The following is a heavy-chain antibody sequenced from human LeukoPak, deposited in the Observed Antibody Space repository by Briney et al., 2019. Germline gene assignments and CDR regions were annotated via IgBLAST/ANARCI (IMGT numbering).Heavy chain of an antibody. CDR3: ARAPGYYFDY. J-gene: IGHJ4*02. V-gene: IGHV3-66*01. CDR1: GFTVSSNY. Sequence: GGSLTLSCAASGFTVSSNYMSWVRHAPGEGREWVSSIYSADSTYSADSVKGRFTLSRDNSKNTLYLQMNSMRVEDTAVYYCARAPGYYFDYWGQGTPVTVSS. CDR2: IYSADST.